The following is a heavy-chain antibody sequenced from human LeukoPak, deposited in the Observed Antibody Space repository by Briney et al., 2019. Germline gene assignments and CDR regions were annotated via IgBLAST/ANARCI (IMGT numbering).Heavy chain of an antibody. CDR1: GFTFSNYG. V-gene: IGHV3-33*01. D-gene: IGHD2-15*01. CDR2: IWYDGSNK. Sequence: PGGSLRLSCAASGFTFSNYGMHWVRQAPGKGLEWVAIIWYDGSNKYYADSVKGRFTISRDNSKNTLYLQMNSLRAEDTAVYYCARAHCTGGNCPRIPDYWGQGTLVTVSS. J-gene: IGHJ4*02. CDR3: ARAHCTGGNCPRIPDY.